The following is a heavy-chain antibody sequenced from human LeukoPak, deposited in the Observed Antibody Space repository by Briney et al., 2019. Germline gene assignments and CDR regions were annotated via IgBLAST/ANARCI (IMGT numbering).Heavy chain of an antibody. J-gene: IGHJ4*02. D-gene: IGHD3-22*01. CDR1: GGSISSYY. Sequence: SETLSLTCTVSGGSISSYYWSWIRQPPGKGLEWIGYIYYSGSTNYNPSLKSRVTMSVDTSKNQFSLKLSSVTAADTAVYYCARVTHYYDSSGYYSDYFDYWGQGTLVTVSS. CDR3: ARVTHYYDSSGYYSDYFDY. CDR2: IYYSGST. V-gene: IGHV4-59*12.